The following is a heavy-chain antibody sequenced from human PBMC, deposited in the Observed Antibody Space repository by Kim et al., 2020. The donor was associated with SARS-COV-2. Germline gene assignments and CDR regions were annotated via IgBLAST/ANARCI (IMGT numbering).Heavy chain of an antibody. J-gene: IGHJ6*02. V-gene: IGHV4-34*01. Sequence: SETLSLTCAVYGGSFSGYSWTWIRQSPGKGLEWIGQIDHSGSTKYNSSLQSRTSILIDTSKNQFSLRLRSVTAADTAIYYCARGRGGVVPSPVLGLGPYYEYYIMDAWGQGTTVTVSS. CDR2: IDHSGST. CDR1: GGSFSGYS. D-gene: IGHD3-22*01. CDR3: ARGRGGVVPSPVLGLGPYYEYYIMDA.